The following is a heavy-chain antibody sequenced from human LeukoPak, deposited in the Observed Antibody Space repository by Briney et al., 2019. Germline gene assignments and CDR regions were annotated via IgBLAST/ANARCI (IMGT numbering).Heavy chain of an antibody. Sequence: PGGSLTLSCAASGFTFTSYSMSWVRQAPGGGLGWVSEISSSVGSTYYADSVKGRFTNSRDDSKNIMFLQLNSLRAEDTAVYYCGKDLFGVYFWATYRAIDYWGQGTLVTVSS. J-gene: IGHJ4*02. CDR3: GKDLFGVYFWATYRAIDY. V-gene: IGHV3-23*01. D-gene: IGHD2-8*01. CDR2: ISSSVGST. CDR1: GFTFTSYS.